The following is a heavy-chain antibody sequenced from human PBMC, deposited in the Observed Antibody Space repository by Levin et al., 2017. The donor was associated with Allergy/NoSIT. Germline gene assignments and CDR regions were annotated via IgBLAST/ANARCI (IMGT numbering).Heavy chain of an antibody. J-gene: IGHJ4*02. V-gene: IGHV3-66*01. Sequence: GESLKISCAASGFSVSDNYMAWVRQTAGKGLQWVSVIYTNNDITYYAESVKGRFTISRDNSKNMLYLQMNSLRAEDTALYYCTKGWRAGSDWVDCWGQGTLVTVSS. CDR1: GFSVSDNY. CDR2: IYTNNDIT. CDR3: TKGWRAGSDWVDC. D-gene: IGHD6-19*01.